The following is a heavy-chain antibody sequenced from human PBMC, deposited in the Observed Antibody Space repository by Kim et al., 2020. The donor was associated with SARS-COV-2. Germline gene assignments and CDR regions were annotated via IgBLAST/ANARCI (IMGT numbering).Heavy chain of an antibody. CDR1: GGFISSSSYF. J-gene: IGHJ5*02. Sequence: SETLSLTCTVSGGFISSSSYFWGWFRQSPGKGLEWIGSFYYGGSTHYNPSLKSRVTISVDTSKNHFSLKVTSVTAADRAVYYCVRHVGAMKGGGYFRIEPGGPGTPVGVSS. D-gene: IGHD1-26*01. V-gene: IGHV4-39*01. CDR3: VRHVGAMKGGGYFRIEP. CDR2: FYYGGST.